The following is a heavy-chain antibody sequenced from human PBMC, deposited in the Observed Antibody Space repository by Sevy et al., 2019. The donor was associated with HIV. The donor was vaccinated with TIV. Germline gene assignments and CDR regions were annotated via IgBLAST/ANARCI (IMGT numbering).Heavy chain of an antibody. CDR2: FDPEDDER. Sequence: ASVKVSCKVSGKTLTQLAXXXVRXXXXKGXEWXXTFDPEDDERIYAQKFQGRVTMTEDRSTDTAYMELRILRSDDTAVYYCATTKDYYDSSGSPFDYWGQGTLVTVSS. V-gene: IGHV1-24*01. CDR1: GKTLTQLA. D-gene: IGHD3-22*01. J-gene: IGHJ4*02. CDR3: ATTKDYYDSSGSPFDY.